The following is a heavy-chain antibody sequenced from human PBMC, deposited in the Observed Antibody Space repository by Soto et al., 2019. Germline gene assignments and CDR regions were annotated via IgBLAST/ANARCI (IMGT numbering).Heavy chain of an antibody. CDR3: ARHTSPYCGGDCR. Sequence: SETLSLTCTVSGGSIRSYYWSWIRQAPGKGLEWIGYLYNSGNTNYNPSLKSRVTMSVDTSKNQFSLKLSSVTAADTAVYYCARHTSPYCGGDCRWGQGTLVTVSS. J-gene: IGHJ4*02. CDR2: LYNSGNT. D-gene: IGHD2-21*02. CDR1: GGSIRSYY. V-gene: IGHV4-59*08.